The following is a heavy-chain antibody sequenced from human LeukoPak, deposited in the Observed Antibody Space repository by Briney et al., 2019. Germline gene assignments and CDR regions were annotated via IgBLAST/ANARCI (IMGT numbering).Heavy chain of an antibody. CDR1: GFTFSTYT. D-gene: IGHD3-22*01. V-gene: IGHV3-21*01. CDR2: ISTTSTYI. Sequence: GGSLRLSCAASGFTFSTYTMNWVRQAPGKGLEWVSSISTTSTYIYYADSLKGRFTISRDNAKNSLYLQMNSLRAEDTAVYYCARTNYYDSSGYFPPGCWGRGTLVTVSS. CDR3: ARTNYYDSSGYFPPGC. J-gene: IGHJ4*02.